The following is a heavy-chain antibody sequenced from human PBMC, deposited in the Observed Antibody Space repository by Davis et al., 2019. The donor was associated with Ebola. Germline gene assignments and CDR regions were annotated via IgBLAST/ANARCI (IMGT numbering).Heavy chain of an antibody. CDR3: ARGYGGKSFY. V-gene: IGHV4-59*01. Sequence: SETLSLTCTVSGGSISSSYWSWIRQPPGKGLEWMGYIYYSESSNYNPALKSRVTISVDTSKNQFSLKLSSVTAADTAVYYCARGYGGKSFYWGQGTLVTVSS. J-gene: IGHJ4*02. CDR2: IYYSESS. CDR1: GGSISSSY. D-gene: IGHD4-23*01.